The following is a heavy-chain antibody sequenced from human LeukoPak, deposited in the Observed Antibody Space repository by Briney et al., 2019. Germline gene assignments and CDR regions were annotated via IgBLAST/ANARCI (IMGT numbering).Heavy chain of an antibody. Sequence: GGSLRLSCAASGFTFSSYAMHWVRQAPGKGLEWVAIISSDGSQKFYADSVKGRFTISRDNSKNTLYLQMDSLRAEDTAVYYCARSDSSSWYTSDNWGQGTLVTVSS. V-gene: IGHV3-30*03. J-gene: IGHJ4*02. CDR3: ARSDSSSWYTSDN. CDR1: GFTFSSYA. CDR2: ISSDGSQK. D-gene: IGHD6-13*01.